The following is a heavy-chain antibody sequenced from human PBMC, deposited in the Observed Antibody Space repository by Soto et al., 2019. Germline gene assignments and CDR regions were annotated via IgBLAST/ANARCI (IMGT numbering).Heavy chain of an antibody. J-gene: IGHJ4*02. V-gene: IGHV4-31*03. CDR1: GGSISSGGYY. CDR3: ARDKLDTMRYIDY. Sequence: PSETLSLTCTVSGGSISSGGYYWSWIRQHPGKGLEWIGYIYYSGSTYYNPSLKSRVTISVDTSKNQFSLKLSSVTAADTAVYYCARDKLDTMRYIDYWGQGTLVTVSS. CDR2: IYYSGST. D-gene: IGHD5-12*01.